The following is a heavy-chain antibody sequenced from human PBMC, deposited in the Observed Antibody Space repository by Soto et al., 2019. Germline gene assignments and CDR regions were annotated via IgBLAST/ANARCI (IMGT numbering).Heavy chain of an antibody. V-gene: IGHV3-21*01. J-gene: IGHJ4*02. CDR3: ARDLYYYDSSGLFDY. CDR2: ISSSSSYI. CDR1: GFTVSGYS. D-gene: IGHD3-22*01. Sequence: RLSCAASGFTVSGYSMNWVRQAPGKGLEWVSSISSSSSYIYYADSVKGRFTISRDNAKNSLYLQMNSLRAEDTAVYYCARDLYYYDSSGLFDYWGQGTLVTVSS.